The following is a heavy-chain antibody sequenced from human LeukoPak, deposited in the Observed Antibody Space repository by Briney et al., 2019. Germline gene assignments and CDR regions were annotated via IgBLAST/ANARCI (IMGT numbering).Heavy chain of an antibody. CDR3: ARSQGDTMSLRHFDL. J-gene: IGHJ2*01. Sequence: PGGSLRLSCAASGFTVSSNYMNCVRQAPGKGLEWVSVINSGGNAYYADSVKGRFTISRDNSKNMLYLQMNSLRAEDTAVYYCARSQGDTMSLRHFDLWGRGTLVTVSS. CDR2: INSGGNA. CDR1: GFTVSSNY. D-gene: IGHD5/OR15-5a*01. V-gene: IGHV3-53*01.